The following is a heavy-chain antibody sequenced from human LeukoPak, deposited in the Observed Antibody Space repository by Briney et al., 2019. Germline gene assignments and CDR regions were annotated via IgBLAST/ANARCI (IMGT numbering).Heavy chain of an antibody. CDR3: ARTATYNWNYEPSALDAFDI. J-gene: IGHJ3*02. V-gene: IGHV1-18*01. Sequence: ASVKVSCKASGGTFSSYAISWVRQAPGQGLEWMGWINPNSGGTNYAQKLQGRVTMTTDTSTSTAYMELRSLRSDDTAVYYCARTATYNWNYEPSALDAFDIWGQGTMVTVSS. CDR2: INPNSGGT. CDR1: GGTFSSYA. D-gene: IGHD1-7*01.